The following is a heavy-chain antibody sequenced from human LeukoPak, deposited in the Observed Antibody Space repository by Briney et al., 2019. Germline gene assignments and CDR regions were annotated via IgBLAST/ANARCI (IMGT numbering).Heavy chain of an antibody. Sequence: YYWSWIRXXPGKGLEWIGEINHSGSTNYNPSLKSRVTISVDTSKNQFSLKLSSVTAADTAVYYCARRGWYGGYYFDYWGQGTLVTVSS. CDR1: YY. CDR2: INHSGST. CDR3: ARRGWYGGYYFDY. V-gene: IGHV4-34*01. J-gene: IGHJ4*02. D-gene: IGHD6-19*01.